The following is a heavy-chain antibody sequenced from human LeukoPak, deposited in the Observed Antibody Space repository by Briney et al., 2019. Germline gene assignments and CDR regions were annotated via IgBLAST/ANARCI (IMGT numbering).Heavy chain of an antibody. V-gene: IGHV1-18*01. CDR2: ISACNGNT. J-gene: IGHJ4*02. Sequence: ASVKVSCKASGYTFTSYGISWVRQAPGQGLEWMRWISACNGNTNYAQKLQGRVTMTTDTSTSTAYMELRSLRSDDTAVYYCARDRSPFYGSGSSDYWGQGTLVTVSS. CDR1: GYTFTSYG. CDR3: ARDRSPFYGSGSSDY. D-gene: IGHD3-10*01.